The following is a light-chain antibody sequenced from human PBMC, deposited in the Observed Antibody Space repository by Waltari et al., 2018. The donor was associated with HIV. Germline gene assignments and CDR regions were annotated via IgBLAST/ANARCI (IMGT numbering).Light chain of an antibody. J-gene: IGLJ3*02. Sequence: SYELTQPTSVSVSPGQTARITCSGDALPKRYTYWYQQKSGQDPVLVIHEDNKRPSGIPERFSGSSSGTMATLTINGAQVGDEADYYCYSTDSSDNYGVFGGGTKLTVL. CDR1: ALPKRY. CDR3: YSTDSSDNYGV. V-gene: IGLV3-10*01. CDR2: EDN.